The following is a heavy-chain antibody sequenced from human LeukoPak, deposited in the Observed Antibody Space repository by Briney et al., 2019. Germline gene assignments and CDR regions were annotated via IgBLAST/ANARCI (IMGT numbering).Heavy chain of an antibody. CDR2: INHSGST. CDR3: ARFGWVRSSGWYEIDY. D-gene: IGHD6-19*01. V-gene: IGHV4-34*01. J-gene: IGHJ4*02. CDR1: GGSFSGYY. Sequence: SETLSLTCAVYGGSFSGYYWSWIRQPPGKGLEWIGEINHSGSTNYNPSLKSRVTISVDTSKNQFSLKLSSVTAADTAVYYCARFGWVRSSGWYEIDYWGQGTLVTVSS.